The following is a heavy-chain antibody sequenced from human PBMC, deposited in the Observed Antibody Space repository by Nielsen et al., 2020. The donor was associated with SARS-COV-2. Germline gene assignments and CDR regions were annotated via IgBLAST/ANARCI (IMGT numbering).Heavy chain of an antibody. CDR1: GGSISSGGYY. D-gene: IGHD5-24*01. Sequence: TLSLTCTVSGGSISSGGYYWSWIRQHPGKGLEWIGYIYYSGSTYYNPSLKSRVTISVDTSKNQFSLKLSSVTAADTAVYYCARDGPSAFDIWGQGTMVTVSS. J-gene: IGHJ3*02. V-gene: IGHV4-31*03. CDR3: ARDGPSAFDI. CDR2: IYYSGST.